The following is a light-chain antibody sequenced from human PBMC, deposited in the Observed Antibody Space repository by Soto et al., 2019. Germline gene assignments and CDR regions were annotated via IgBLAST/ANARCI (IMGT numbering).Light chain of an antibody. CDR3: QQLSLYPLT. V-gene: IGKV1-5*01. J-gene: IGKJ4*01. CDR2: DAS. Sequence: DIKMTQSPSTLSASVGDRVTITCRASQSISSWLAWYQQKPGKAPKLLIYDASSLESGVPSRFSGSGSGTEFTLTISSLQPDDFATYYCQQLSLYPLTFGGGTKVDIK. CDR1: QSISSW.